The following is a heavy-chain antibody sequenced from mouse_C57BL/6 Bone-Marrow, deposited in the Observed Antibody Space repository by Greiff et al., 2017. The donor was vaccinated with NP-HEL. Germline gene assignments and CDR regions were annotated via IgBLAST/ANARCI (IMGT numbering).Heavy chain of an antibody. J-gene: IGHJ2*01. CDR3: ARHGGLRRAPYFDY. V-gene: IGHV5-9*01. CDR2: ISGGGGNT. Sequence: EVQLVESGGGLVKPGGSLKLSCAASGFTFSSYTMSWVRQTPEKRLEWVATISGGGGNTYYPDSVKGRFTISRDNAKNTLYLQMSSLRSEDTALYYCARHGGLRRAPYFDYWGQGTTLTVSS. D-gene: IGHD2-2*01. CDR1: GFTFSSYT.